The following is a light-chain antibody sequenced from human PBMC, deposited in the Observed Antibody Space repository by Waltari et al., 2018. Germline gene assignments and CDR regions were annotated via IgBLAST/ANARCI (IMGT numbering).Light chain of an antibody. CDR1: HGIANY. Sequence: DIQMTQSPSSLSASVGDSVTITCRASHGIANYLAWYQHKPGQAPKLLISLASTVQSGVPSRFSGSGSGSDFTLTINSLQPEDVATYYCQTYNRAPITFGQGTRLDIK. CDR2: LAS. J-gene: IGKJ5*01. V-gene: IGKV1-27*01. CDR3: QTYNRAPIT.